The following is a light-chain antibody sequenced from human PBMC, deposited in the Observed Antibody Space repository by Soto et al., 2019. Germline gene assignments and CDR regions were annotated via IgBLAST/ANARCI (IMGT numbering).Light chain of an antibody. CDR3: TSYTSSVTLV. CDR1: SSDVGAYNY. CDR2: DVI. J-gene: IGLJ3*02. Sequence: QSVLTQPASVSGSPGQSITISCTGTSSDVGAYNYVSWYQQHPGKVPKLIIYDVINRPSGVSSRFSGSKSVNTASLTISGLQAEDEADYYCTSYTSSVTLVFGGGTKLTV. V-gene: IGLV2-14*01.